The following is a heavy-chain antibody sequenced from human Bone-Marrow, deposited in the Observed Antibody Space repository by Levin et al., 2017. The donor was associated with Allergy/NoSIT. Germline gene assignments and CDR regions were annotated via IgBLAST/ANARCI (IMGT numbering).Heavy chain of an antibody. CDR2: IIPIFGTA. CDR1: GGTFSTYA. Sequence: GASVKVSCKASGGTFSTYAISWVRQAPGQGLEWMGGIIPIFGTAHYTQKFQGRVTITADESTSTAYMELSSLRSDDTDLYYCARKYSTSWYDAFDMWGQGTMVTVSS. D-gene: IGHD6-13*01. V-gene: IGHV1-69*13. CDR3: ARKYSTSWYDAFDM. J-gene: IGHJ3*02.